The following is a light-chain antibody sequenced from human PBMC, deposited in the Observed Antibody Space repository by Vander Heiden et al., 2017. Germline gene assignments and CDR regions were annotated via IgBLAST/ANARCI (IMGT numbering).Light chain of an antibody. V-gene: IGLV2-18*02. CDR3: TSYTRNSDQV. J-gene: IGLJ3*02. CDR2: EVS. CDR1: NNDVGFYTR. Sequence: QSALTQPPSVSGSPGQSVTISCTGTNNDVGFYTRVAWYQQSSGTAPKLIIFEVSNRPSGVPDRFSGSKSGNTASLTISGLQAEDEADYYCTSYTRNSDQVFGGGTKVTVL.